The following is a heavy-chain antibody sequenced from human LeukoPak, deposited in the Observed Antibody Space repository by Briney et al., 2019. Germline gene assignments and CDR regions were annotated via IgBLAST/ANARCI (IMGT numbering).Heavy chain of an antibody. Sequence: GGSLRLSCAASGFTFSDYYMSWIRQAPGKGLEWVPYISSSGSTIYYADSVKGRFTISRDNAKNSLYLQMNSLRAEDTAVYYCARDSYGMVAATSAFDIWGQGTMVTVSS. D-gene: IGHD2-15*01. V-gene: IGHV3-11*01. J-gene: IGHJ3*02. CDR2: ISSSGSTI. CDR1: GFTFSDYY. CDR3: ARDSYGMVAATSAFDI.